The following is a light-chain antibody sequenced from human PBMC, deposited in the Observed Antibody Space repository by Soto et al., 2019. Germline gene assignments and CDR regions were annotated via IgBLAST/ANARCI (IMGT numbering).Light chain of an antibody. Sequence: QSARTQPPSESRSPGQSVTISCTGTSSDVGAYKYVSWYQQYPGKAPKLMIYEVTKRPSGVPDRFSGSKSGNTASLTVSGLQAEDEPDYYCTSYVGNDIWVFGGGTKVTFL. CDR3: TSYVGNDIWV. V-gene: IGLV2-8*02. CDR1: SSDVGAYKY. CDR2: EVT. J-gene: IGLJ3*02.